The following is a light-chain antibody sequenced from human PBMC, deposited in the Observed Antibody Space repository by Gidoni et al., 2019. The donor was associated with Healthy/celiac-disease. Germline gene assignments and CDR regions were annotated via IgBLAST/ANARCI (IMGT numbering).Light chain of an antibody. J-gene: IGLJ2*01. Sequence: QLVLTQSPSASVSMGASVKLTCTLSSGHSSYAIAWHQQQPEKGPRYLMKLNSDGSHSKGDGIPDRFSGSSSGAERYLTISSLQYEDEADYYCQTWGTGMGVFGGGTKLTVL. CDR2: LNSDGSH. CDR3: QTWGTGMGV. CDR1: SGHSSYA. V-gene: IGLV4-69*01.